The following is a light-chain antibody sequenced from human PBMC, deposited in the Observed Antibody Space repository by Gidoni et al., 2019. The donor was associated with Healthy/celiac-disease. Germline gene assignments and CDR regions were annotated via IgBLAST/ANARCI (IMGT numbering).Light chain of an antibody. CDR2: KAS. CDR3: QQYNTYSWT. V-gene: IGKV1-5*03. CDR1: PSITTW. J-gene: IGKJ1*01. Sequence: DIHMTQSPSTLSASVGDRVTITCRASPSITTWLAWYQQKPGKAPKLLIYKASSLEGGVPTRFSGSGSGTEFTLTISSLQPDDFATYYYQQYNTYSWTFGQGTKVEIK.